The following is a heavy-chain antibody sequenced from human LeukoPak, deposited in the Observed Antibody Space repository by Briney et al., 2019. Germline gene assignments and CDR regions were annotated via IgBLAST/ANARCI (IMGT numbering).Heavy chain of an antibody. J-gene: IGHJ4*02. CDR1: GYTFTTYI. Sequence: ASVKVSCKASGYTFTTYIIHWVRQAPGQGPEWMGWISAYNGNTNYAQKLQGRVTMTTDTSTSTAYMELRSLRSDDTAVYYCARGRGVGATPTEFDYWGQGTQVTVSS. CDR3: ARGRGVGATPTEFDY. D-gene: IGHD1-26*01. CDR2: ISAYNGNT. V-gene: IGHV1-18*01.